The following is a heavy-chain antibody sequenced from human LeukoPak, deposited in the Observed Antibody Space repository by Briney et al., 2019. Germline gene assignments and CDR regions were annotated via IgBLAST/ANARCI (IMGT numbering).Heavy chain of an antibody. CDR3: AKATHSGYARGPNGDY. Sequence: PGGSLRLSCAASGFTFSSYGMHWVRQAPDKGLEWVAFIHYDGSNKDFADSVKGRFTISRDNSKNTLYLQMNSLRTDDTAVYYSAKATHSGYARGPNGDYWGQGTLVIVSS. D-gene: IGHD5-12*01. V-gene: IGHV3-30*02. CDR1: GFTFSSYG. CDR2: IHYDGSNK. J-gene: IGHJ4*02.